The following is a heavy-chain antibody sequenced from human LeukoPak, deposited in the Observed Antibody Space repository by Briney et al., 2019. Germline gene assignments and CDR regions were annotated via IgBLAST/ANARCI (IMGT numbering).Heavy chain of an antibody. J-gene: IGHJ5*02. CDR3: ARDRVVPAAMNFDP. D-gene: IGHD2-2*01. CDR1: GYTFTGYY. V-gene: IGHV1-2*02. Sequence: ASVKVSCKASGYTFTGYYIHWVRQAPGQGLEWMGWINPSSGGTNYAQKFQGRVTMTRDTSISTAYMELTRLTSDDTAVYYCARDRVVPAAMNFDPWGQGTLVTVSS. CDR2: INPSSGGT.